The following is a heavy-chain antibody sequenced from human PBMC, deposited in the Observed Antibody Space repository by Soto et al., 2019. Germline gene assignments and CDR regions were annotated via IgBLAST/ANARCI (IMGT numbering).Heavy chain of an antibody. J-gene: IGHJ6*02. CDR1: GGTFSSYA. D-gene: IGHD6-19*01. V-gene: IGHV1-69*01. Sequence: QVQLVQSGAEVKKPGSSVKVSCKASGGTFSSYAISWVRQAPGQGLEWMGGIIPIFGTANYAQKFQGRVTITADESMSTAYMELSSLRSEDTAVYYCARDSEQWLVPSYYYYYGMDVWGQGTTVTVSS. CDR3: ARDSEQWLVPSYYYYYGMDV. CDR2: IIPIFGTA.